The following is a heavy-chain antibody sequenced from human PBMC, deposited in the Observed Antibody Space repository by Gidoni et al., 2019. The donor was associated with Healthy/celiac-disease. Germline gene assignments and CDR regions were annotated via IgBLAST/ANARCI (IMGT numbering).Heavy chain of an antibody. D-gene: IGHD6-13*01. V-gene: IGHV4-59*01. CDR3: ARVLGGSSWYGDWFDP. J-gene: IGHJ5*02. CDR2: IYYSGST. Sequence: QVQLQESGPGLVKPSETLSLTCTVSGGSISSYYWSWIRQPPGKGLEWIGYIYYSGSTNYNPSLKSRVTISVDTSKNQFSLKLSSVTAADTAVYYCARVLGGSSWYGDWFDPWGQGTLVTVSS. CDR1: GGSISSYY.